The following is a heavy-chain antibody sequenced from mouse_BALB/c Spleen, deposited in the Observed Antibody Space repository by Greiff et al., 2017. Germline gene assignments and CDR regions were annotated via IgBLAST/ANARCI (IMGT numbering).Heavy chain of an antibody. CDR1: GFTFSDYY. D-gene: IGHD1-1*01. V-gene: IGHV5-4*02. J-gene: IGHJ4*01. Sequence: EVQLVESGGGLVKPGGSLKLSCAASGFTFSDYYMYWVRQTPEKRLEWVATISDGGSYTYYPDSVKGRFTISRDNAKNNLYLQMSSLKSEDTAMYYCARDKSRGTYYAMDYWGQGTSVTVSS. CDR2: ISDGGSYT. CDR3: ARDKSRGTYYAMDY.